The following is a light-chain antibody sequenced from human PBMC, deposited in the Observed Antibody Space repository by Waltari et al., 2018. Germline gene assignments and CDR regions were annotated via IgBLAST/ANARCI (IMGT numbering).Light chain of an antibody. Sequence: QSVVTQPPSVAAAPGQQVTISCSGARSNIGHNYVARYQRLPGTAPKLLIYDNNKRPSGIPDRFSGSKSGTSATLAIAGLQTGDEADYFCGAWDSSLSAGVFGGGTKLTVL. CDR1: RSNIGHNY. CDR2: DNN. J-gene: IGLJ2*01. CDR3: GAWDSSLSAGV. V-gene: IGLV1-51*01.